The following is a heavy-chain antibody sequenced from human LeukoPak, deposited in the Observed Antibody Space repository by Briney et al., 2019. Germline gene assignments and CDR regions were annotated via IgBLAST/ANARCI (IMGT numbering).Heavy chain of an antibody. Sequence: GGSLRLSCAASGFTFSDSYMTWVRQAPGKGVEWVAYISGSGHDINYSESAKGRFTISRDNSKNTVYLQMSSLRAEDTAVYYCARGDNGWHFDYWGQGTLVTVSS. CDR2: ISGSGHDI. CDR3: ARGDNGWHFDY. J-gene: IGHJ4*02. CDR1: GFTFSDSY. V-gene: IGHV3-11*06. D-gene: IGHD6-19*01.